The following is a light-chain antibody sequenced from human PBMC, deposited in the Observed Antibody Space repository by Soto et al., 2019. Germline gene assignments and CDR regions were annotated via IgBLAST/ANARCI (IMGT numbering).Light chain of an antibody. CDR2: GAS. CDR3: QQYNNWPLT. V-gene: IGKV3-15*01. Sequence: EIVMTQSPATLSVSPGERATLSCRASQSVNNNLAWYQQKPGQAPRLLIYGASTRATNIPARFSGSGSGTEFTLTISSLQSEDAVYYCQQYNNWPLTFGGGTKVEIK. J-gene: IGKJ4*01. CDR1: QSVNNN.